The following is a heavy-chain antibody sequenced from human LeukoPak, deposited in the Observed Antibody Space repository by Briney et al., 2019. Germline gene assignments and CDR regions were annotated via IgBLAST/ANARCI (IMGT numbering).Heavy chain of an antibody. CDR1: GGSFSGYY. CDR2: INHSGST. CDR3: ARAAAGPFDY. D-gene: IGHD6-13*01. J-gene: IGHJ4*02. V-gene: IGHV4-34*01. Sequence: PSETLSLTCAVYGGSFSGYYWSWIRQPPGKGLEWIGEINHSGSTNYNPSLKSRVTISVDTSKNQFSLKLSSVTAADTAVYYCARAAAGPFDYWGQGTLVTVSS.